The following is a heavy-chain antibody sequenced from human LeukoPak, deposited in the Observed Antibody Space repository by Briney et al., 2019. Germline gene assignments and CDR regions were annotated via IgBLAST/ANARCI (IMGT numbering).Heavy chain of an antibody. CDR1: GGSFSGYY. CDR3: ARGRSMYDSTGYYY. J-gene: IGHJ4*02. CDR2: INHSGST. V-gene: IGHV4-34*01. D-gene: IGHD3-22*01. Sequence: SETLSLTCAVYGGSFSGYYWSWIRQPPGKGLEWIGEINHSGSTNYNPSLKSRVTISVDTSKNQFSLKLSSVTAADTAVYYCARGRSMYDSTGYYYWGQGTLVTVSS.